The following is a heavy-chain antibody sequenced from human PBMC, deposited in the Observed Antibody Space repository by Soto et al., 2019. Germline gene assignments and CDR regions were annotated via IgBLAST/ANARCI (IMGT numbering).Heavy chain of an antibody. D-gene: IGHD5-18*01. CDR1: GYTFTSYD. V-gene: IGHV1-8*01. Sequence: ASVKVSCKASGYTFTSYDINWVRQATGQGLEWMGWMNPNSGNTGYAQKFQGRVTMTRNTSISTAYMELSSLRSEDTAVYYCASGGGYSDGFWYYYYMDVRGKGNTVTVSS. J-gene: IGHJ6*03. CDR3: ASGGGYSDGFWYYYYMDV. CDR2: MNPNSGNT.